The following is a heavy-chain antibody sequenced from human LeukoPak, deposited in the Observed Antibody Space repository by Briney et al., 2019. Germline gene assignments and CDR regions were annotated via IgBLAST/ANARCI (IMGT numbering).Heavy chain of an antibody. V-gene: IGHV1-2*02. Sequence: ASVKVSCKASGYTFTGYYLHWVRQAPGQGLEWMGWINPNSGDTHHAQKFQGRITMTSDTSISTVYMEVSRLRSDDTAVYKCARDVRYAFDIWGQGTMVTVSS. CDR2: INPNSGDT. CDR1: GYTFTGYY. D-gene: IGHD3-10*02. J-gene: IGHJ3*02. CDR3: ARDVRYAFDI.